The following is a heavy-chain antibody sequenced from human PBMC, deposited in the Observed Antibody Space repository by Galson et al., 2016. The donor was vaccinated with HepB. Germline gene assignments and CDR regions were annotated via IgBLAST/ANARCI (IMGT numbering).Heavy chain of an antibody. V-gene: IGHV3-11*01. CDR1: GFTFSDYA. J-gene: IGHJ4*02. Sequence: SLRLSCAASGFTFSDYALSWVRRAPGKGLEWISHINNPGPNTRYADSVRGRFSISRDNARNTLYLQMDSLTAEDTAIYYCTSWMSRHVDYWGRGTRVTVS. D-gene: IGHD2-2*03. CDR3: TSWMSRHVDY. CDR2: INNPGPNT.